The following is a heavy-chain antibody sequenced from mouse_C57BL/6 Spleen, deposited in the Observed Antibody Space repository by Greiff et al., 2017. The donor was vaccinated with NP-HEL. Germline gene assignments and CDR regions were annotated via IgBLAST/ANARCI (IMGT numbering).Heavy chain of an antibody. J-gene: IGHJ2*01. Sequence: QVQLQQSGAELVKPGASVKLSCKASGYTFTSYWMQWVKQRPGQGLEWIGEIDPSDSYTNYNQKFKGKATLTVDTSSSTAYMQLSSLTSEDSAVYYCARWDDYDDYWGQGTTLTVSS. D-gene: IGHD2-4*01. CDR3: ARWDDYDDY. CDR2: IDPSDSYT. CDR1: GYTFTSYW. V-gene: IGHV1-50*01.